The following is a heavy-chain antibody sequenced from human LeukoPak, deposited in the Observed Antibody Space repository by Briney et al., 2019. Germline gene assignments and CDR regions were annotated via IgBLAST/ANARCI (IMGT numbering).Heavy chain of an antibody. CDR1: GYTFSSYG. D-gene: IGHD2-2*01. V-gene: IGHV1-18*04. CDR2: INTYNANT. J-gene: IGHJ3*02. CDR3: ARDRCSSTSCFLLAPLGSSPDAFDI. Sequence: ASVKVSCKASGYTFSSYGITWVRQAPGQGLEWMGWINTYNANTKYAQKFQGRVAMTTDTSTNTAYMDLRSLGSDDTAMYYCARDRCSSTSCFLLAPLGSSPDAFDIWGQGTMVTVSS.